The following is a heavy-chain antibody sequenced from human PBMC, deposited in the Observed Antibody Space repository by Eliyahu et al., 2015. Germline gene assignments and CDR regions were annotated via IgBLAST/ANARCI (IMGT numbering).Heavy chain of an antibody. V-gene: IGHV3-9*01. D-gene: IGHD6-19*01. CDR3: AKVIAVTGKGYYFDY. CDR1: GFTFXVFA. Sequence: EMQLVESGGGLVQPGRSLRLSCAASGFTFXVFAMHWVRQAPGKGLEWVSGVTWNSGSIGYADSVKGRFTISRDNAKNSLYLQMNSLTTEDTALYYCAKVIAVTGKGYYFDYWGQGTLVTVSS. CDR2: VTWNSGSI. J-gene: IGHJ4*02.